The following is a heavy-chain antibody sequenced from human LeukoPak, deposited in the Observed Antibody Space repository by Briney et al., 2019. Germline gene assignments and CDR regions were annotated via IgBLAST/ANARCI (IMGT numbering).Heavy chain of an antibody. D-gene: IGHD3-3*01. CDR3: ARHHYDFWSGYIGGAFDI. J-gene: IGHJ3*02. CDR1: GGSISSSSYY. V-gene: IGHV4-39*01. Sequence: SETLSLTCTVSGGSISSSSYYWGWIRQPPGKGLEWIGSIYYSGSTYYNPSLKSRVTISVDTSKNQFSLKLSSVTAADTAMYYCARHHYDFWSGYIGGAFDIWGQGTMVTVSS. CDR2: IYYSGST.